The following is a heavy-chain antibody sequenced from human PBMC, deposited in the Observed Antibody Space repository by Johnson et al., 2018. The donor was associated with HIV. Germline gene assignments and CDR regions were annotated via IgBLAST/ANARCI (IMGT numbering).Heavy chain of an antibody. D-gene: IGHD3-16*02. Sequence: QVQLVESGGGVVQPGRSLRLSCAASGFIFSDYYMNWIRQAPGKGLEWVAFIRYDGSNKYYADSVKGRFTISRDNSKNALYLQMHSLRAEDTALCYCVRGGLGYQNVHDPFDIWGQGTMVTVSS. CDR3: VRGGLGYQNVHDPFDI. CDR1: GFIFSDYY. CDR2: IRYDGSNK. V-gene: IGHV3-33*08. J-gene: IGHJ3*02.